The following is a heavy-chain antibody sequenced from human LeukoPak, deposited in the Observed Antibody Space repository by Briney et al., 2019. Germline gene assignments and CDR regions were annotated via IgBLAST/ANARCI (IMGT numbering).Heavy chain of an antibody. CDR2: ISAYNGNT. J-gene: IGHJ5*02. Sequence: ASVKVSCKASGYTFTSYGISWVQQAPGQGLEWMGWISAYNGNTNYAQKLQGRVTMTTDTSTSTAYMELRSLRSDDTAVYYCARDAGSYYDSSGYYYGGSWFDPWGQGTLVTVSS. CDR3: ARDAGSYYDSSGYYYGGSWFDP. D-gene: IGHD3-22*01. V-gene: IGHV1-18*01. CDR1: GYTFTSYG.